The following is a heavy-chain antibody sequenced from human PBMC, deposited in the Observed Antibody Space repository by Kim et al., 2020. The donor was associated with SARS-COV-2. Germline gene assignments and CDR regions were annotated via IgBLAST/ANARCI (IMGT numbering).Heavy chain of an antibody. D-gene: IGHD1-1*01. CDR3: GRLHEVELEDNYYYSIDV. Sequence: GGSLRLSCAASGFMFKNYGMHWVRQAPGKGLEWVAAIGEDGKYKYYRDSVKGRFAISRDNSKDTVLLDMNTVRVEDTAVYYCGRLHEVELEDNYYYSIDVWGQGTTVTVSS. CDR2: IGEDGKYK. CDR1: GFMFKNYG. V-gene: IGHV3-33*01. J-gene: IGHJ6*02.